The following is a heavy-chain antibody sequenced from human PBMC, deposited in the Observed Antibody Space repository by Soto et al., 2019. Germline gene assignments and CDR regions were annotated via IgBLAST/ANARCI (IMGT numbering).Heavy chain of an antibody. Sequence: GGSLRLSCAGSGYTFSDYYMGWIRQAPGKGLEWVAYISSTSSYTNHADSVRGRFTISRDNAKNSLYLQMNSLRDEDTAVYYCVRDANIVVVRDDPYYYFAMDLWGQGTTVTVSS. CDR3: VRDANIVVVRDDPYYYFAMDL. J-gene: IGHJ6*02. V-gene: IGHV3-11*06. CDR2: ISSTSSYT. D-gene: IGHD2-15*01. CDR1: GYTFSDYY.